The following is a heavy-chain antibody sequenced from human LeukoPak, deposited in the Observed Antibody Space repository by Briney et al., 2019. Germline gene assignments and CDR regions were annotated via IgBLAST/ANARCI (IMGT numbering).Heavy chain of an antibody. CDR1: GFTFSSYG. D-gene: IGHD2-2*01. V-gene: IGHV3-33*01. J-gene: IGHJ6*04. CDR3: ARERVVVVVPAAMEYYYYGMDV. Sequence: PGGSLRLSCAASGFTFSSYGMHWVRQAPGKGLEWVAVIWYDGSNKYYADSVKGRFTISRDNSKNTLYLQTNSLRAEDTAVYYCARERVVVVVPAAMEYYYYGMDVWGKGTTVTVSS. CDR2: IWYDGSNK.